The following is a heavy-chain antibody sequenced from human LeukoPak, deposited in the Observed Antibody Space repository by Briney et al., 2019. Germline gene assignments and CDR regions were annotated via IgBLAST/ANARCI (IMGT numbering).Heavy chain of an antibody. V-gene: IGHV4-34*01. J-gene: IGHJ6*03. D-gene: IGHD3-10*01. CDR1: GGSFSGYY. Sequence: SETLSLTCAVYGGSFSGYYWGWIRQPPGKGLEWFGSIYYSGSTYYNPSLKSRVTISVDTSKNQFSLKLSSVTAADTAVYYCAKSMTMVRGPYYMDVWGKGTTVTVSS. CDR3: AKSMTMVRGPYYMDV. CDR2: IYYSGST.